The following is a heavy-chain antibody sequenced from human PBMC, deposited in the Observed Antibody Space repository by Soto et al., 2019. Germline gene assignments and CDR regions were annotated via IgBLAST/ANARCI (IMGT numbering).Heavy chain of an antibody. CDR3: ARDKGWLRLGYYYYYGMDV. CDR1: GFTFSSYA. Sequence: HPGGSLRLSCAASGFTFSSYAMHWVRQAPGKGLEWVAVISYDGSNKYYADSVKGRFTISRDNSKNTLYLQMNSLRAEDTAVYYCARDKGWLRLGYYYYYGMDVWGQGTTVTVSS. D-gene: IGHD5-12*01. J-gene: IGHJ6*02. V-gene: IGHV3-30-3*01. CDR2: ISYDGSNK.